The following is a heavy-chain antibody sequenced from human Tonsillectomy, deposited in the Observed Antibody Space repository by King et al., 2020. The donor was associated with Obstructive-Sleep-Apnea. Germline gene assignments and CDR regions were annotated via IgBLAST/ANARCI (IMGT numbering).Heavy chain of an antibody. J-gene: IGHJ4*02. CDR3: IFTDSYGSNFDY. Sequence: VQLVESGGGLVKPGGSLRLSCAASGFTFSNAWMSWVRQAPGKGLEWVGRIKSKTDGGTTDYAAPVKGRFTISRDDSKNTLYLQMNSLKTEDTAVYYCIFTDSYGSNFDYWGQGTLVTVSS. D-gene: IGHD5-18*01. CDR1: GFTFSNAW. V-gene: IGHV3-15*01. CDR2: IKSKTDGGTT.